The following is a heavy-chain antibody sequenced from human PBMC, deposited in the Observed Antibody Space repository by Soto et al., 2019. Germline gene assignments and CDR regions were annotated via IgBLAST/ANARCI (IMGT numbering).Heavy chain of an antibody. Sequence: GGSLRLSCAASGFTVSSNYMSWVRQAPGKGLEWVSVIYSGGSTYYADSVKGRFTISRDNSKNTLYLQMNSLRAEDTAVYYCARGMVALLRAYYYGMDVWGQGTTVTVSS. CDR1: GFTVSSNY. J-gene: IGHJ6*02. D-gene: IGHD2-15*01. CDR3: ARGMVALLRAYYYGMDV. V-gene: IGHV3-53*01. CDR2: IYSGGST.